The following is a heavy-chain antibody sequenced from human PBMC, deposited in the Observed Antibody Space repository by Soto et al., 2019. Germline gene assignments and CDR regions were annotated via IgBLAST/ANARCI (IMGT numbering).Heavy chain of an antibody. Sequence: SETLSLTCTVSGGSISSYYWSWIRQPPGKGLEWIGYIYYSGSTNYNPSLKSRVTISVDTSKNQFSLKLSSVTAADTVVYYCARGLIRGNFKSVGHFDYWGQGTLVTVSS. D-gene: IGHD1-7*01. CDR2: IYYSGST. CDR3: ARGLIRGNFKSVGHFDY. V-gene: IGHV4-59*01. J-gene: IGHJ4*02. CDR1: GGSISSYY.